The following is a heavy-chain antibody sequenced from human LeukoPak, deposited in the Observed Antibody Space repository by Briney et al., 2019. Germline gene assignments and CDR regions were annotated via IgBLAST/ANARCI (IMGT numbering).Heavy chain of an antibody. D-gene: IGHD4-17*01. CDR2: ITSSSTYT. CDR3: ARGPDYGDYVGNWFDP. CDR1: GFSFSSYN. J-gene: IGHJ5*02. V-gene: IGHV3-21*01. Sequence: PGGSLRLSCAASGFSFSSYNMNWVRQTPGKGLEWVSSITSSSTYTFYADSVKGRFTISRDNARNSLYLQMNSLRAEDTAVYYCARGPDYGDYVGNWFDPWGQGTLVTVSS.